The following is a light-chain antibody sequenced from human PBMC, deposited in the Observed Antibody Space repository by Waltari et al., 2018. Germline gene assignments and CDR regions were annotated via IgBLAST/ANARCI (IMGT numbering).Light chain of an antibody. Sequence: QSALTQPASLSGSPGQSITISCPGTNRPIGAFYYVSWYQQHPGKAPRLIIYDVNNRPSGISNRFSGSQSGNTASLTISGLQAEDEADYYCNSYTTSNTYVFGGGTKVTVL. CDR2: DVN. CDR3: NSYTTSNTYV. CDR1: NRPIGAFYY. V-gene: IGLV2-14*03. J-gene: IGLJ1*01.